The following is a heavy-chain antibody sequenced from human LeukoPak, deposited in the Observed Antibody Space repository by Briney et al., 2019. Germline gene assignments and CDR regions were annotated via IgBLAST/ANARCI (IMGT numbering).Heavy chain of an antibody. D-gene: IGHD5-24*01. CDR1: GGSFSGYY. CDR2: INHSGST. Sequence: SETLSLTCAVYGGSFSGYYWSWIRQPPGKGLEWIGEINHSGSTNYNPSLKSRVTMSVDTSKNQFSLKLSSVNAADTAVYYCARDGYNAHAFDIWGQGTMVTVSS. V-gene: IGHV4-34*01. J-gene: IGHJ3*02. CDR3: ARDGYNAHAFDI.